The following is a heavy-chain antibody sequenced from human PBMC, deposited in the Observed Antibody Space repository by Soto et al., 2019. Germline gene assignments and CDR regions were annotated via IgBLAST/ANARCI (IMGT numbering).Heavy chain of an antibody. D-gene: IGHD6-19*01. J-gene: IGHJ4*02. CDR2: ISSSGSTI. CDR3: ARATYSSGWYDSCYFDY. V-gene: IGHV3-48*03. CDR1: GFTFSSYE. Sequence: GGSLRLSCAASGFTFSSYEMNWVRQAPGKGLEWVSYISSSGSTIYYADSVKGRFTISRDNAKNSLYLQMNSLRAEDTAVYYCARATYSSGWYDSCYFDYWGQGTLVTVSS.